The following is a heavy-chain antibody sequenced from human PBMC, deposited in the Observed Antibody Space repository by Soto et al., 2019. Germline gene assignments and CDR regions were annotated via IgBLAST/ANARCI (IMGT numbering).Heavy chain of an antibody. CDR2: IYGNDDK. V-gene: IGHV2-5*01. J-gene: IGHJ6*02. Sequence: QITLKESGPTLVNPPQPLPLTCTFSGFSLTTGGVAVGWIRQPPGKALEGLAFIYGNDDKRYSPSLKSILTITKDTSKSQVVLTITNMNPVDTATYYCTHRPLVLAGSYEYYGMDVWGQGTTVIVSS. CDR1: GFSLTTGGVA. D-gene: IGHD6-19*01. CDR3: THRPLVLAGSYEYYGMDV.